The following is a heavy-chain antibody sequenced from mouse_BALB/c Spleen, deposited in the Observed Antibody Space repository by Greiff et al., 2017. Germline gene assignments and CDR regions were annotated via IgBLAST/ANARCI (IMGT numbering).Heavy chain of an antibody. CDR2: IAPGSGST. CDR3: ATALPYYYAMDY. Sequence: QVHVKQSGAELVRPGTSVKVSCKASGYAFTNYLIEWVKQRPGQGLEWIGRIAPGSGSTYYNEMFKGKATLTVDTSSSTAYIQLSSLSSEDSAVYFCATALPYYYAMDYWGQGTSVTVSS. V-gene: IGHV1-54*01. J-gene: IGHJ4*01. D-gene: IGHD1-2*01. CDR1: GYAFTNYL.